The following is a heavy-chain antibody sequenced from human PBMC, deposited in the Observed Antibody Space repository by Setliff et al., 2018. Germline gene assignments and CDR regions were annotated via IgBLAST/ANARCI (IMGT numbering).Heavy chain of an antibody. CDR1: GYTFTKYL. CDR2: INADNGNT. Sequence: GASVKVSCKASGYTFTKYLLHWVRQAPGQRFEWMGWINADNGNTKYSRNFQGRVTITRDTSASTAYMELSSLRSEDTAVYYCASPLVDYDSSGTDCWGQGTLVTVSS. J-gene: IGHJ4*02. V-gene: IGHV1-3*01. D-gene: IGHD3-22*01. CDR3: ASPLVDYDSSGTDC.